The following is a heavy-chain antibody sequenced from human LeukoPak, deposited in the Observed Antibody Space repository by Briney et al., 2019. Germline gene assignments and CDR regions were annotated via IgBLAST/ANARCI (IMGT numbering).Heavy chain of an antibody. V-gene: IGHV4-59*02. CDR2: IYHTGST. D-gene: IGHD2-15*01. CDR1: GGSVSDYY. J-gene: IGHJ5*02. Sequence: SETLSLTCTISGGSVSDYYWSWIRQSPGKGLEWIGYIYHTGSTSYSPSLKSRVTISADTSQNQFSLKLSSVTAADTAVYYCARRYCSGGSCQFNWFDPWGQGTLVTVSS. CDR3: ARRYCSGGSCQFNWFDP.